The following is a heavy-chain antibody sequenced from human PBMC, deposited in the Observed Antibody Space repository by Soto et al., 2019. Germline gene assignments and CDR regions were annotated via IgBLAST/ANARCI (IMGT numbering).Heavy chain of an antibody. CDR2: ISYDGSNK. Sequence: QVQLVESGGGVVQPGRSLRLSCAASGFTFSSYGMHWVRQAPGKGLEWVAVISYDGSNKYYADSVKGRFTISRDNSKNTLYLQMNSLRAEDTAVYYCAKPLDYYDSSGYYLYYGMDVWGQGTTVTVSS. CDR3: AKPLDYYDSSGYYLYYGMDV. V-gene: IGHV3-30*18. D-gene: IGHD3-22*01. CDR1: GFTFSSYG. J-gene: IGHJ6*02.